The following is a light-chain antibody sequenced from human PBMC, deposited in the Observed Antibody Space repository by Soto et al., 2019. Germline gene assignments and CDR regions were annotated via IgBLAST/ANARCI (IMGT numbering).Light chain of an antibody. CDR1: QSLLHSNGYNC. CDR2: FGS. Sequence: EIVMTQSPLSLPVTPGEPASISCRSSQSLLHSNGYNCLDWYVQKPGQSPQLLIYFGSNRASGVPDRVSGSGSGTDFTLKISRVEAEDVGLYYCMQALQTPLTFGGGTNVEIK. CDR3: MQALQTPLT. J-gene: IGKJ4*01. V-gene: IGKV2-28*01.